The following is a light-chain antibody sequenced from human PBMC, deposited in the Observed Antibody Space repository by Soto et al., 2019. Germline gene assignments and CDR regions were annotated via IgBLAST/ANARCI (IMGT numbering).Light chain of an antibody. CDR2: RND. CDR3: HSYDSRLNCYV. Sequence: QSVLTQPPSASATPGQRVIISCSGSSSDVGRNYVHWYQQFPGTAPKLLIYRNDQRPSGVPDRFSGSKSGTSGSLAISGLRPEDEADYYCHSYDSRLNCYVFGTGTKVTVL. CDR1: SSDVGRNY. V-gene: IGLV1-47*01. J-gene: IGLJ1*01.